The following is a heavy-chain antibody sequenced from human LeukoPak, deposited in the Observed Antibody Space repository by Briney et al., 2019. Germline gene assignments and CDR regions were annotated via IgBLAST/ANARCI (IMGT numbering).Heavy chain of an antibody. Sequence: PGGSLRLSCAASGFTFSLHYMGWVRQTPGKGLEWVADIKEDGSDKFYVDSVKGRFTISRDNAKNSVYLQRNSLRAEDTAVYYCARHRYFYVDLWGQGTLVTVSP. CDR2: IKEDGSDK. V-gene: IGHV3-7*01. CDR3: ARHRYFYVDL. CDR1: GFTFSLHY. D-gene: IGHD1-1*01. J-gene: IGHJ4*02.